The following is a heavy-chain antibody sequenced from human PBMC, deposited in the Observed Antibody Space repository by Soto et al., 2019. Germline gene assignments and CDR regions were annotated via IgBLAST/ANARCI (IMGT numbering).Heavy chain of an antibody. V-gene: IGHV4-4*07. J-gene: IGHJ4*02. Sequence: SETLSLTCSVSGGSINSYWWSWIRQPAGKGLEWIGRVYSTGTTDYNPSLNSRATMSVETSKNQFSLKLTSVTAADTAVYYCARDIGSYAYGEGYWGQGSQVTVSS. CDR2: VYSTGTT. CDR1: GGSINSYW. D-gene: IGHD3-10*01. CDR3: ARDIGSYAYGEGY.